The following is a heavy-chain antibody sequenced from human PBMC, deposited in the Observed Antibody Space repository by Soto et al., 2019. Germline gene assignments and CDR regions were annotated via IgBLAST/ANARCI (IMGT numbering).Heavy chain of an antibody. Sequence: QLQLQESGSGLVKPSQTLSLTCAVSGGSISSGGYSWSWIRQPPGKGLEWIGYIYHSGSTYYNPSXXSRXXXXXXXXXXXXXLXLXSVTAAXTAVYYCARVPSPWGQGTLVTVSS. CDR1: GGSISSGGYS. CDR2: IYHSGST. J-gene: IGHJ5*02. CDR3: ARVPSP. V-gene: IGHV4-30-2*01.